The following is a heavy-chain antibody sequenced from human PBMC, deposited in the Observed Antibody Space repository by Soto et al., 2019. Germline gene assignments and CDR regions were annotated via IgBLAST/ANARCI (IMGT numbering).Heavy chain of an antibody. Sequence: GESLKISCKGSGYSFTSYWISWVRQMPGKGLEWMGRIDPSDSYTNYSPSFQGHVTISADKSISTAYLQWSSLKASDTAMYYCARPLEDTAMVTYYYGMDVWGQGTTVTVSS. CDR1: GYSFTSYW. J-gene: IGHJ6*02. D-gene: IGHD5-18*01. CDR3: ARPLEDTAMVTYYYGMDV. V-gene: IGHV5-10-1*01. CDR2: IDPSDSYT.